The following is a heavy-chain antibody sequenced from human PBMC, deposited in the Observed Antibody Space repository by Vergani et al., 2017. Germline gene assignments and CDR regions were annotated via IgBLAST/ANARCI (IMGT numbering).Heavy chain of an antibody. CDR3: ARDXGLVVAATLHYYYYGMDV. D-gene: IGHD2-15*01. J-gene: IGHJ6*02. Sequence: QVQLQESGPGLVKPSETLSLTCTVSGGSISSYYWSWIRQPPGKGLEWIGYIYYSGSTNYNPSLKSRVTISVDTSKNQFSLKLSSVTAADTAVYYCARDXGLVVAATLHYYYYGMDVWGQGTTVTVSS. V-gene: IGHV4-59*01. CDR2: IYYSGST. CDR1: GGSISSYY.